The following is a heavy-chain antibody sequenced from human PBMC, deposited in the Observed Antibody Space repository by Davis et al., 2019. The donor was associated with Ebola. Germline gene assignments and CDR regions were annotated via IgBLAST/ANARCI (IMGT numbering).Heavy chain of an antibody. V-gene: IGHV3-7*03. CDR3: AHLGPQRYCSGGGCHGYLDY. CDR2: IKEDGRER. Sequence: GESLKISCEASGMKFKNFYMSWVRQAPGKGLEWVANIKEDGRERNYLDSVKGRFTVSRDNAKNSLSLQMNSLRAEDTAVYYCAHLGPQRYCSGGGCHGYLDYWGQGTLVTVSS. J-gene: IGHJ4*02. D-gene: IGHD2-15*01. CDR1: GMKFKNFY.